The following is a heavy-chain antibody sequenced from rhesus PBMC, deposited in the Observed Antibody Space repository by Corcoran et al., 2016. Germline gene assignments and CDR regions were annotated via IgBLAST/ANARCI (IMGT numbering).Heavy chain of an antibody. Sequence: QVQLQESGPGLVKPSETLSLTCAVSGGSISSSNWWSWIRQPPGKGLEWIGYISGSSGSTYYNPSLKSLVTISTDTAKNQFSLKRRSVAAADTAGYYCASPPSNYYDSGYYWYFDIWGPGTPITISS. V-gene: IGHV4-65*01. CDR2: ISGSSGST. D-gene: IGHD3-28*01. CDR3: ASPPSNYYDSGYYWYFDI. CDR1: GGSISSSNW. J-gene: IGHJ2*01.